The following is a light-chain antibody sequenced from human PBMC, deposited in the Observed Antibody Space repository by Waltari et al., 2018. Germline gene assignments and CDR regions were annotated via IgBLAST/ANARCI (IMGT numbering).Light chain of an antibody. V-gene: IGKV3-15*01. CDR1: QSVGSL. CDR2: GAS. CDR3: QHYNNWPIT. Sequence: EIVMTQSPATLSVSPGERVTLSCSASQSVGSLLAWYQQKPGQPPRLLIHGASTRATGIPARFSGSGSGTEFTLTISSLQSEDFAVYCCQHYNNWPITFGQGTRLEI. J-gene: IGKJ5*01.